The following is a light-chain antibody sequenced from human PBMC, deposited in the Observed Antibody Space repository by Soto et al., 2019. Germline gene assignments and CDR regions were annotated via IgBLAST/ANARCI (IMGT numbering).Light chain of an antibody. CDR2: AAS. CDR3: QQSYSTQYT. V-gene: IGKV1-39*01. Sequence: DIQMTQSPSSLSASVGDRVTITCRASQSISSYLNWCQQKPGKAPKLLIYAASNLQSGVPSRFSGSGSGTDFTLTISSLQPADFATYYCQQSYSTQYTFGQGTKLEIK. J-gene: IGKJ2*01. CDR1: QSISSY.